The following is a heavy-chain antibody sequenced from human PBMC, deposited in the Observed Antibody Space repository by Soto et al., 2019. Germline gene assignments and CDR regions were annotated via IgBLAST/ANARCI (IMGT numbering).Heavy chain of an antibody. CDR1: GFVFRSYW. V-gene: IGHV3-7*01. CDR2: INQDGSEK. D-gene: IGHD6-19*01. J-gene: IGHJ4*02. Sequence: LRLSCAASGFVFRSYWMSWVRQAPGKGLEWVANINQDGSEKYYVDSVGGRFIISRDNAENSLYLQMNSLRAEDTALYYCARDGVAAGLYLDNWGQGTLVTVSS. CDR3: ARDGVAAGLYLDN.